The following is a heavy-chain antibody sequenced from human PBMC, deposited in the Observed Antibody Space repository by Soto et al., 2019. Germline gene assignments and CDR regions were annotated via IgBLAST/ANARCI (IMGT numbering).Heavy chain of an antibody. CDR2: ISYDGSNK. V-gene: IGHV3-30-3*01. J-gene: IGHJ5*02. CDR1: GFTFSSYA. D-gene: IGHD3-10*01. CDR3: ARDPGRLLYYGSGSYPDP. Sequence: GGSLRLSCAASGFTFSSYAMHWVRQAPGKGLERVAVISYDGSNKYYADSVKGRFTISRDNSKNTLYLQMNSLRAEDTAVYYCARDPGRLLYYGSGSYPDPWGQGTLVTVSS.